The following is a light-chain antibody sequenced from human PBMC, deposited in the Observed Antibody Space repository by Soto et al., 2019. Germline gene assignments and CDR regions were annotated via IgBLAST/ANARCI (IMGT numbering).Light chain of an antibody. CDR2: DAS. CDR3: QQRSNWPIT. Sequence: IVLTQSPATLSLSPWERATLSCRASRSVSSYLAWYQQKPGQAPRLLIYDASNRATGIPARFSGSGSGTDFTLTISSLEPEDFAVYYCQQRSNWPITFGPGTKVDIK. J-gene: IGKJ3*01. CDR1: RSVSSY. V-gene: IGKV3-11*01.